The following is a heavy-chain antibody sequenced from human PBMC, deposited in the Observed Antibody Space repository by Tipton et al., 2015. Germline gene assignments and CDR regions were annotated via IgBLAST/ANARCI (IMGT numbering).Heavy chain of an antibody. CDR1: GGTFSRHA. D-gene: IGHD5-24*01. Sequence: QLVQSGAEVKKPGSSVKVSCKTSGGTFSRHAISWVRQAPGQGLEWMGGNIPILGISSYPQKFQGRVTVSADGSTSTAYMELSSLTSEDTAIYYCATANRDGPFDSWGQGTQVTVSS. CDR2: NIPILGIS. V-gene: IGHV1-69*01. J-gene: IGHJ4*02. CDR3: ATANRDGPFDS.